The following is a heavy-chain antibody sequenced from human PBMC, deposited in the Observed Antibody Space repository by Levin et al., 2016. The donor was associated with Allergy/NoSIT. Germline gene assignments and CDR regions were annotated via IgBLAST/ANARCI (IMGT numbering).Heavy chain of an antibody. V-gene: IGHV4-59*01. Sequence: RQAPGKGLEWIGYIYYSGSTNYNPSLKSRVTISVDTSKNQFSLKLSSVTAADTAVYYCARETIAYCSSTSCLTSWFDPWGQGTLVTVSS. CDR2: IYYSGST. CDR3: ARETIAYCSSTSCLTSWFDP. D-gene: IGHD2-2*01. J-gene: IGHJ5*02.